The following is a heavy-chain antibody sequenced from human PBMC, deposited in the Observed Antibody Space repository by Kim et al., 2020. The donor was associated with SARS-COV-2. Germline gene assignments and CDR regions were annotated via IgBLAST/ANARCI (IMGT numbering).Heavy chain of an antibody. J-gene: IGHJ5*02. CDR1: GGSFSGYY. CDR3: ARRYCSSTSCYDPRNDWFDP. Sequence: SETLSLTCAVYGGSFSGYYWSWIRQPPGKGLEWIGEINHSGSTNYNPALKSRVTISVDTSKNQFSLKLSSVTAADTAVYYCARRYCSSTSCYDPRNDWFDPWGQGTLVTVSS. V-gene: IGHV4-34*01. CDR2: INHSGST. D-gene: IGHD2-2*01.